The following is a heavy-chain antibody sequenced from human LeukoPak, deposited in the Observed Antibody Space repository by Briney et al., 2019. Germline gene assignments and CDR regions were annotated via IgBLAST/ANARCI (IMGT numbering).Heavy chain of an antibody. CDR1: GGSFSGYY. J-gene: IGHJ5*02. CDR2: INHSGST. CDR3: ARDLRDIVVVPAANWFDP. D-gene: IGHD2-2*01. Sequence: SETLSLTCAVYGGSFSGYYWSWIRQPPGKGLEWIGEINHSGSTNYNPSLKSRVTISVDTSKNQFSLKLSSVTAADTAVYYCARDLRDIVVVPAANWFDPWGQGTLVTVSS. V-gene: IGHV4-34*01.